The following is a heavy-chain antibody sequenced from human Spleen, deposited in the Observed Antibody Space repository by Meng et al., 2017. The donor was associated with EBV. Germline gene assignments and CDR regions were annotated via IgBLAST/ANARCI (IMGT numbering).Heavy chain of an antibody. Sequence: QLQPAGPLTVNASQTLSVTKATPGDSVSSNMAAWNWIRQSPSRGLEWLGRKYYWSKSFYDYAVPVKGRITVNLDTSRNQLSLHLNSLSPVDSAVCYCASFGDLPPPRWGQGALVTVSS. V-gene: IGHV6-1*01. CDR1: GDSVSSNMAA. CDR3: ASFGDLPPPR. D-gene: IGHD3-16*01. CDR2: KYYWSKSFY. J-gene: IGHJ4*02.